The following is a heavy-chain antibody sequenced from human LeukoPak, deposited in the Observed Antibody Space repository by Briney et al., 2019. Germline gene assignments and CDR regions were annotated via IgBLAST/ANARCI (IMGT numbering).Heavy chain of an antibody. D-gene: IGHD4-17*01. CDR2: INPNSGDT. CDR1: GYTFTGYY. V-gene: IGHV1-2*02. J-gene: IGHJ4*02. CDR3: ARSDYGEYWDY. Sequence: SVKVSCKASGYTFTGYYMHWVRQAPGQGLEWMGWINPNSGDTNYAQKFQGRVTMTRDTSITTAYMELSRLRSDDTAVYYCARSDYGEYWDYWGQGTLVPV.